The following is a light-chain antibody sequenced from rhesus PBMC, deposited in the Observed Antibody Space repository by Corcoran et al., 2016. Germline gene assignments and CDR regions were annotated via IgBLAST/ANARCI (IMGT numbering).Light chain of an antibody. CDR1: SSDIGAYNY. CDR3: SSYAGGNNYI. V-gene: IGLV2-32*02. CDR2: EVN. J-gene: IGLJ1*01. Sequence: QAALTQPRSVSGSPGQSVTISCSGTSSDIGAYNYVSWYQHHPGTAPKVMIYEVNKRPSGVSDRFSGSKSGNTASLTISGLQAEDETDYYCSSYAGGNNYIFGSGTRLTVL.